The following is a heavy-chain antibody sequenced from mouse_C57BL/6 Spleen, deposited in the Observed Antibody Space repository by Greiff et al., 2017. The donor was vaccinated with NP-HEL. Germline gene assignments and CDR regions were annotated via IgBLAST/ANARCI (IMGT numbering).Heavy chain of an antibody. CDR2: INPYNGGT. J-gene: IGHJ2*01. V-gene: IGHV1-19*01. CDR3: ARDFTTVVATDY. D-gene: IGHD1-1*01. Sequence: VQLQQSGPVLVKPGASVKMSCKASGYTFTDYYMNWVKQSHGKSLEWIGVINPYNGGTSYNQKFKGKATLTVDKSSSTAYMELNSLTSEDSAVYYCARDFTTVVATDYWGQGTTLTVSS. CDR1: GYTFTDYY.